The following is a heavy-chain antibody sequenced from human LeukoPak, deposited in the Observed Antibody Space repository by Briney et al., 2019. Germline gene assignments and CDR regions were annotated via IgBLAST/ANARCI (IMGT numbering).Heavy chain of an antibody. J-gene: IGHJ6*03. CDR3: ARESGYGGYYYYYYMDV. CDR2: MNPNSGNT. D-gene: IGHD4-23*01. CDR1: GYTFTSYD. V-gene: IGHV1-8*03. Sequence: ASVKVSCKTSGYTFTSYDINWVRQATGQGLEWMGWMNPNSGNTGYAQKFQGRVTITRNTSISTAYMELSSLRSEDTAVYYCARESGYGGYYYYYYMDVWGKGTTVTVSS.